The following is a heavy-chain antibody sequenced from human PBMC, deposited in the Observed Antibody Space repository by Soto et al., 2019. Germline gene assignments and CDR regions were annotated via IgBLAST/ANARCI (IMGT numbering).Heavy chain of an antibody. CDR2: IKNKANSYTT. Sequence: EVQLVESGGGLVQPEGSLRLSCAASGFTFSDHYMDWVRQAPVKGLEWVGRIKNKANSYTTEYAAPVKGRFIISRDDSKHSVFPQMNRLKPDDTALYYCTRVRLGSSRSSDYCGQGILVAVSS. D-gene: IGHD6-19*01. J-gene: IGHJ4*02. V-gene: IGHV3-72*01. CDR1: GFTFSDHY. CDR3: TRVRLGSSRSSDY.